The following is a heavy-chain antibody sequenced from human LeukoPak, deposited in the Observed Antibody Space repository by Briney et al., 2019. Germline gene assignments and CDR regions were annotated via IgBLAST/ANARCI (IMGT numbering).Heavy chain of an antibody. Sequence: PGGSLRLSCAASGFTVSSNYMSWVRQAPGKGPEWVSVIYSGGSTYYADSVKGRFTISRDNSKNTLYLQMNSLRAEDTAVYYCARSIVVYAFDIWGQGTMVTVSS. V-gene: IGHV3-53*01. J-gene: IGHJ3*02. CDR3: ARSIVVYAFDI. CDR1: GFTVSSNY. D-gene: IGHD1-26*01. CDR2: IYSGGST.